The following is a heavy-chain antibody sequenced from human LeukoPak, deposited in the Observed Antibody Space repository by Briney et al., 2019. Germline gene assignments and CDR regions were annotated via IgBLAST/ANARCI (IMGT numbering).Heavy chain of an antibody. CDR2: INHSGST. J-gene: IGHJ4*02. D-gene: IGHD2-15*01. CDR3: ARGNIVVVVAALYYFDY. Sequence: GSLRPSCAASGFTFSSYSMNWVRQPPGKGLEWIGEINHSGSTNYNPSLKSRVTISVDTSKNQFSLKLSSVTAADTAVYYCARGNIVVVVAALYYFDYWGQGTLVTVSS. V-gene: IGHV4-34*01. CDR1: GFTFSSYS.